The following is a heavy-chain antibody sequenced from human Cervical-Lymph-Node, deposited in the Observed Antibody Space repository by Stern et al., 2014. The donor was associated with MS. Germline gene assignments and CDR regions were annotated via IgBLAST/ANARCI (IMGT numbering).Heavy chain of an antibody. V-gene: IGHV3-33*01. J-gene: IGHJ5*02. CDR3: AREGLWLEGKNWFDP. CDR2: IWYDGSTK. Sequence: VQLVESGGGVVQPGRSLRLSCAASGFTFSSYAMHWVRQAPGKGLEWVAVIWYDGSTKYYADSVKGRFTISRDNSKNTLYLQMSLLRAEDTAVYYCAREGLWLEGKNWFDPWGQGTLVTVSS. D-gene: IGHD3-22*01. CDR1: GFTFSSYA.